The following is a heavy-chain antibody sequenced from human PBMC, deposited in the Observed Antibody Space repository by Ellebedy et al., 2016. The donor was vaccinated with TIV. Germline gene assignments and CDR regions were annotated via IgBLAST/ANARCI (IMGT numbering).Heavy chain of an antibody. CDR1: GGSISSYY. J-gene: IGHJ4*02. V-gene: IGHV4-34*01. CDR3: ASEYSSGWYVPGY. Sequence: SETLSLTCTVSGGSISSYYWSWIRQPPGKGPEWIGEVNHSGSTNYNPSLKSRATISLDTSTKQFSLKLSSVTAADTAVYYCASEYSSGWYVPGYWGQGTLVTVSS. D-gene: IGHD6-19*01. CDR2: VNHSGST.